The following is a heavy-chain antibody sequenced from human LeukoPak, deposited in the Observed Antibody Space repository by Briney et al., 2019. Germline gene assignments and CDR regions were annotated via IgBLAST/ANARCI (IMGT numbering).Heavy chain of an antibody. CDR2: IYYSGST. Sequence: SETLSLTCTVSGGSISSYYWSWIRQPPGKGLEWIGYIYYSGSTNYNPSLKSRVTISVDTSKNQFSLKLSSVTAADTAVYYCARELVDYYDSSGYRAIWFDPWGQGTLVTVSS. CDR3: ARELVDYYDSSGYRAIWFDP. D-gene: IGHD3-22*01. CDR1: GGSISSYY. V-gene: IGHV4-59*01. J-gene: IGHJ5*02.